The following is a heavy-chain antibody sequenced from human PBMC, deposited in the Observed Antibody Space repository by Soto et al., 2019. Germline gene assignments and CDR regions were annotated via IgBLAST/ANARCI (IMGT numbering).Heavy chain of an antibody. J-gene: IGHJ6*02. Sequence: QTLSLTCVISGDSVSSNGACWNWIRQSPSRGLQWLGRIYYRSKWFHDYAASVESRMAINPDTSRNQFSLQLNYVTPEDTAVYYCARVHCSAGTCLDGLDFWGQGTTVTVSS. V-gene: IGHV6-1*01. CDR1: GDSVSSNGAC. CDR3: ARVHCSAGTCLDGLDF. D-gene: IGHD2-15*01. CDR2: IYYRSKWFH.